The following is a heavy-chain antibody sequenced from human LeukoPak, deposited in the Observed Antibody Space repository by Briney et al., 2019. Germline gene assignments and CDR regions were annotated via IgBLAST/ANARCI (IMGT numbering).Heavy chain of an antibody. CDR1: GFTFSTYG. Sequence: PGRSLRLSCAASGFTFSTYGMHWVRQAPGKGLEWVAGISYDGRDKYYADSVKGRFTISRDNSKNTLKLQMNSLRAEDTAVYYCTKPRGGDSWAFDVWGQGTMVTVSS. CDR3: TKPRGGDSWAFDV. V-gene: IGHV3-30*18. CDR2: ISYDGRDK. J-gene: IGHJ3*01. D-gene: IGHD2-21*02.